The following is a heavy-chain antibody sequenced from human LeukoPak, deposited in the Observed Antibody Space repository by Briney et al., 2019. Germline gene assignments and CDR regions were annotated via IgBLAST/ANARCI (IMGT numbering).Heavy chain of an antibody. J-gene: IGHJ4*01. CDR3: AREAAAGTPFDY. Sequence: GGSLRLSCAASGFTFSSYSINWVRQAPGRGLEWVSSISHSSSYIYYADSLKGRFTISRDNAKNSLYLQMNSLRAEDTAIYYCAREAAAGTPFDYWGHGTLVTVSS. CDR2: ISHSSSYI. V-gene: IGHV3-21*01. D-gene: IGHD6-13*01. CDR1: GFTFSSYS.